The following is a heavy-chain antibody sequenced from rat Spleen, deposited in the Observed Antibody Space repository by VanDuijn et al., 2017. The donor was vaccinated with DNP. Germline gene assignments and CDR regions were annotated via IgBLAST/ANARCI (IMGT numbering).Heavy chain of an antibody. Sequence: VQLKESGPGLVQPSQTLSLTCTVSGFSLTSNSVHWIRQPPGKGLEWVASISYEGSRTYYGDSVKGRFTISRDNAQSTLYLQMDSLRSEDTATYYCTRHRTIMPYYYAMDAWGQGASVTVSS. CDR2: ISYEGSRT. D-gene: IGHD1-12*01. J-gene: IGHJ4*01. CDR1: GFSLTSNS. CDR3: TRHRTIMPYYYAMDA. V-gene: IGHV5-7*01.